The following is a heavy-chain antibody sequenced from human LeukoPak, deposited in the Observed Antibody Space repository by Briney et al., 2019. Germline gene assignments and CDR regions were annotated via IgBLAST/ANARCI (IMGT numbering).Heavy chain of an antibody. CDR2: ISGSGGST. Sequence: GGSLRLSCAASGFTFSSYAMSWVRQAPGKGLEWVSAISGSGGSTYYADSVKGRFTISRDNSKNTLYLQMNSLRAEDTAVCYCAKDGRYSGRAYYFDYWGQGTLVTVSS. D-gene: IGHD2-21*01. V-gene: IGHV3-23*01. CDR1: GFTFSSYA. CDR3: AKDGRYSGRAYYFDY. J-gene: IGHJ4*02.